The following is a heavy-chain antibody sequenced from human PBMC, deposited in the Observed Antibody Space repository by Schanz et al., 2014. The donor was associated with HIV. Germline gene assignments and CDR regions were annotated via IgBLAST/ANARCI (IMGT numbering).Heavy chain of an antibody. CDR1: GFTFDDYA. CDR2: ISWNSGEI. CDR3: AREKCCSGGSCSGIFDY. Sequence: EVQLVESGGGLVQPGRSLRISCATSGFTFDDYAVHWVRQAPGKGLEWVSGISWNSGEIGYADSVKGRFTISRDNTKKSLCMQMNSLSAEDTALYYCAREKCCSGGSCSGIFDYWGQGILVTVSP. V-gene: IGHV3-9*01. J-gene: IGHJ4*02. D-gene: IGHD2-15*01.